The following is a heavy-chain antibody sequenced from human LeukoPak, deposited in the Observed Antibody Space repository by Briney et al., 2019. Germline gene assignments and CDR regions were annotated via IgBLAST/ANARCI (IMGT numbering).Heavy chain of an antibody. CDR3: ARVDPDSSSALEVFDY. V-gene: IGHV4-59*01. D-gene: IGHD6-6*01. CDR2: IYYSGST. Sequence: ASETLSLTCTVSGGSISSYYWSWIRQPPGKGLEWIGYIYYSGSTNYNPSLKSRVTISVDTSKNQFSLKLSSVTAADTAVYYCARVDPDSSSALEVFDYWGQGTLVTVSS. CDR1: GGSISSYY. J-gene: IGHJ4*02.